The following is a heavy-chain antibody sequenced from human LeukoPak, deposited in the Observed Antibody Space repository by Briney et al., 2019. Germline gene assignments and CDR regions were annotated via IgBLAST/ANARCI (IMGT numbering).Heavy chain of an antibody. CDR3: V. J-gene: IGHJ6*03. V-gene: IGHV4-4*07. Sequence: SETLSLTCTVSGGSISSYFWSWIRQPAGKGLEWIGRIYSSGSTNYNPSLKSRVTISVDTSKNQFSLNRISVTAADTAYYMDVWGKRTTVTGSS. CDR1: GGSISSYF. CDR2: IYSSGST.